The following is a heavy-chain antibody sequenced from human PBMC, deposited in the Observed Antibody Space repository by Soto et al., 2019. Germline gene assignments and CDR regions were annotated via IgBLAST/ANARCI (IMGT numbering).Heavy chain of an antibody. Sequence: GASLKVSCKVSGYTLTELSMPWVRPAPGKGLELMGGNDPEDGETIYAQKFQGRVTMTEDTSTDTAYMELSSLRSEDTAVYYCATGSSIAARKRIYYYYYGMDVWGQGTTVTVAS. J-gene: IGHJ6*02. CDR2: NDPEDGET. D-gene: IGHD6-6*01. V-gene: IGHV1-24*01. CDR3: ATGSSIAARKRIYYYYYGMDV. CDR1: GYTLTELS.